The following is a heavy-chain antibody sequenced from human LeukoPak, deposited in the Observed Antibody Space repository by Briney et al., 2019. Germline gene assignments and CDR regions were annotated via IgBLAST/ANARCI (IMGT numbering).Heavy chain of an antibody. J-gene: IGHJ1*01. Sequence: GGSLRLSWAASGFTFSSYGMHWVRQAPGKGLEWVAVIWYDGSNKYYADSVKGRFTISRDNSKNTLYLQMNSLRAEDTAVYYCARDSYHGYNYESYFQHWGQGTLVTVSS. CDR1: GFTFSSYG. D-gene: IGHD5-24*01. CDR2: IWYDGSNK. V-gene: IGHV3-33*01. CDR3: ARDSYHGYNYESYFQH.